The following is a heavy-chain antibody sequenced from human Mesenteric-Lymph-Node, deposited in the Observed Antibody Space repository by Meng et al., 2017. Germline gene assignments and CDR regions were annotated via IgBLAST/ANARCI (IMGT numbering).Heavy chain of an antibody. Sequence: SETLSLTCVVSDYLISSGFYWGWVRQPPGKGLEWIGHIHYNGNTYYNSSLKGRVTISVDTSKHQFSLRVNSVTAADTAFYYCARTRGSGYVPYYFDFWGQGTLVTVSS. J-gene: IGHJ4*02. V-gene: IGHV4-38-2*01. CDR3: ARTRGSGYVPYYFDF. CDR1: DYLISSGFY. D-gene: IGHD3-22*01. CDR2: IHYNGNT.